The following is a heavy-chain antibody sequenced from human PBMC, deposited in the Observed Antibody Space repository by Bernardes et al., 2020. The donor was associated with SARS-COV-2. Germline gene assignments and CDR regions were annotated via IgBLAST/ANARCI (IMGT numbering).Heavy chain of an antibody. CDR3: ARLSRDGYKTVDY. CDR2: IYYSGST. D-gene: IGHD5-12*01. V-gene: IGHV4-59*08. Sequence: SETLSLTCTVSGGSINYYYWSWIRQPPGTGLEWIGYIYYSGSTNYNPSLKSRVTISVDTSNNQFSLKLTSVTAADTAVYYCARLSRDGYKTVDYWGQGTLVTVSS. CDR1: GGSINYYY. J-gene: IGHJ4*02.